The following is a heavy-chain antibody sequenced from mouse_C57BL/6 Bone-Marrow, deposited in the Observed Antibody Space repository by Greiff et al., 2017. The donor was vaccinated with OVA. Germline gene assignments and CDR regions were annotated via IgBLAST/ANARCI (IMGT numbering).Heavy chain of an antibody. V-gene: IGHV1-72*01. J-gene: IGHJ1*03. CDR3: ASAYYSNYAGYFDV. D-gene: IGHD2-5*01. CDR2: IDPNSGGT. CDR1: GYTFTSYW. Sequence: QVQLKQPGAELVKPGASVKLSCKASGYTFTSYWMHWVKQRPGRGLEWIGRIDPNSGGTKYNEKFKSKATLTVDKPSSTAYMQLSSLTSEDSAVYYCASAYYSNYAGYFDVWGTGTTVTVSS.